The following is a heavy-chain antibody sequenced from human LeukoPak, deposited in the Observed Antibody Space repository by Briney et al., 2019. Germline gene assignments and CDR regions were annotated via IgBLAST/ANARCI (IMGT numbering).Heavy chain of an antibody. Sequence: SETLSLTCTVSGGSISSSSYYWGWIRQPPGKGLEWIGSIYYSGSTYYNPSLKSRVTISVDTSKNQFSLKLSSVTAADTAVYYCARHGMYSSGWYPPGYFDYWGQGTLVTVSS. CDR3: ARHGMYSSGWYPPGYFDY. J-gene: IGHJ4*02. CDR2: IYYSGST. CDR1: GGSISSSSYY. D-gene: IGHD6-19*01. V-gene: IGHV4-39*01.